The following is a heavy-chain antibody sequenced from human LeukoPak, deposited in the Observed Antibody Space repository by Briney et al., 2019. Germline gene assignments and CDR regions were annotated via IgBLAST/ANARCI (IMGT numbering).Heavy chain of an antibody. J-gene: IGHJ4*02. CDR2: IWYDGSHK. CDR3: TRDLFLCFGELSGDSVY. Sequence: GGSLRLSCAASGFTFSSYGMHWLRQAPGKGLEGVADIWYDGSHKFYAVSVKDRFTISRDNSRNTLHLQMNSLRTEKRAVYYCTRDLFLCFGELSGDSVYCGQGALVTVSS. D-gene: IGHD3-10*01. V-gene: IGHV3-33*01. CDR1: GFTFSSYG.